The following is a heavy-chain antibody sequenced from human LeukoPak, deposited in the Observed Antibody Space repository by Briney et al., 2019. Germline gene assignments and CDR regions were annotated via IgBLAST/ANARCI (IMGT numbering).Heavy chain of an antibody. CDR2: IYTSGST. CDR3: ARATYYYGSGSYPLYYFDY. CDR1: GGSISSYY. J-gene: IGHJ4*02. Sequence: PSETLSLTCTVSGGSISSYYWSWIRQPAGKGLEWIGRIYTSGSTNYNPSLKSRVTMSVDTSKNQFSLKLSSVTAADTAVYYCARATYYYGSGSYPLYYFDYWGQGTLVTVSS. V-gene: IGHV4-4*07. D-gene: IGHD3-10*01.